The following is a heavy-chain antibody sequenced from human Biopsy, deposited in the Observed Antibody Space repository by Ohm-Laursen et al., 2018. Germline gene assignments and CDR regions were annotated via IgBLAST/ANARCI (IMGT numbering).Heavy chain of an antibody. J-gene: IGHJ4*02. D-gene: IGHD2-2*01. Sequence: GTLSLTCTVSGGSISGYHWSWVRKSPGKGLEWLAYISYTGGITSNPSLNGRATMSLDTFKNQLSLRLIYVTAADTAVYYCARMPHFDYWGQGILVTVSS. CDR1: GGSISGYH. CDR3: ARMPHFDY. V-gene: IGHV4-59*01. CDR2: ISYTGGI.